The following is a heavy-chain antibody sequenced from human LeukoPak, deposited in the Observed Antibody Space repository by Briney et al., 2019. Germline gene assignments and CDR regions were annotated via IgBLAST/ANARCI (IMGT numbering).Heavy chain of an antibody. J-gene: IGHJ4*02. CDR3: ARHSHYYDSSGYFSTYYLDY. CDR1: GGSISSYY. D-gene: IGHD3-22*01. CDR2: IYYSGST. V-gene: IGHV4-59*08. Sequence: PSETLSLTCTVSGGSISSYYWSWIRQPPGKGLEWIGYIYYSGSTNYNPSLKSRVTISVDTSKNQFSLQLSSVTAADTAVYYCARHSHYYDSSGYFSTYYLDYWGQGTLVTVSS.